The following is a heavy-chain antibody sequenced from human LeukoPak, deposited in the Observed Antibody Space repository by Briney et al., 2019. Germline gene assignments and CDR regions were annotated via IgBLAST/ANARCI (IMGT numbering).Heavy chain of an antibody. J-gene: IGHJ4*02. Sequence: GESLKISCKGSGYRFTSYWIAWVRQMPGKGLEWMGIIYPGDSDTTYSPSFQGQVTISADKSISTAYLQWSSLKASDTAMYYCARETLYDSSFDYWGQGTLVTVSS. D-gene: IGHD3-22*01. CDR3: ARETLYDSSFDY. CDR2: IYPGDSDT. V-gene: IGHV5-51*01. CDR1: GYRFTSYW.